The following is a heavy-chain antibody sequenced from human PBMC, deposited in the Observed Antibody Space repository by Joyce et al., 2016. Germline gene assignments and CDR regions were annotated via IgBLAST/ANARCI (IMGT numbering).Heavy chain of an antibody. Sequence: QITLKESGPTLATPTQTLTLTCTFSGFSLTTSGEGVAWIRQPPGKALEWLALIYWDDDARYSPSLRSRLTITKDTSKNQVVLTMTNMAPVDTATYYCAHASYYYYYMDVWGKGTTITVSS. J-gene: IGHJ6*03. CDR1: GFSLTTSGEG. CDR3: AHASYYYYYMDV. CDR2: IYWDDDA. V-gene: IGHV2-5*02.